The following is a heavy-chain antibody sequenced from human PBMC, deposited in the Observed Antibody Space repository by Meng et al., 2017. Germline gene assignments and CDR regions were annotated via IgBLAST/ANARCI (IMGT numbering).Heavy chain of an antibody. CDR2: INAGNGNT. D-gene: IGHD3-22*01. CDR1: GYTFTSYA. V-gene: IGHV1-3*01. Sequence: ASVKVSCKASGYTFTSYAMHWVRQAPGQRLEWMGWINAGNGNTKYSQKFQGRVTITRDTSASTAYMELSSLRSEDTAVYYCARLADYYDSSGYYKGLFGHWFDPWGQGTLVTVSS. CDR3: ARLADYYDSSGYYKGLFGHWFDP. J-gene: IGHJ5*02.